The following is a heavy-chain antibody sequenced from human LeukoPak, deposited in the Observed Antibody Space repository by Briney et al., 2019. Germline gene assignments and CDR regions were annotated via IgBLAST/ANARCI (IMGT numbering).Heavy chain of an antibody. Sequence: GGSLKSSCKGSGYSFTNYWIGWVRRMPGKGLEGRGIIYPGDSDTRYNPSFEGRVTISADKSINTAYLQWGSLNASDTAMYYCARRRYCDSTSCYAGDFDYWGQGTLVTVSS. CDR1: GYSFTNYW. V-gene: IGHV5-51*01. CDR3: ARRRYCDSTSCYAGDFDY. J-gene: IGHJ4*02. CDR2: IYPGDSDT. D-gene: IGHD2-2*01.